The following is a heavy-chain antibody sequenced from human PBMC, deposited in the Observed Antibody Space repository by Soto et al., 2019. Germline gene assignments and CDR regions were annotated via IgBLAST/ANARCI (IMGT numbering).Heavy chain of an antibody. J-gene: IGHJ4*02. D-gene: IGHD2-21*02. V-gene: IGHV3-30-3*01. Sequence: PGGSLRLSCAASGFTFSSYAMHWVRQAPGKGLEWVAVISYDGSNKYYADSVKGRFTISRDNSKNTLYLQMNSLRAEDTAVYYCARDAGPTYCGGDCYSGYFDYWGQGT. CDR2: ISYDGSNK. CDR3: ARDAGPTYCGGDCYSGYFDY. CDR1: GFTFSSYA.